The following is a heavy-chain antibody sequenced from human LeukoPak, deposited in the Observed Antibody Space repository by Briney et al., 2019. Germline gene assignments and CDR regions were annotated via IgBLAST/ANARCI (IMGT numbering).Heavy chain of an antibody. J-gene: IGHJ4*02. CDR3: ARGTTYYYDSSGYPH. CDR2: ISSSGSTI. D-gene: IGHD3-22*01. V-gene: IGHV3-48*03. Sequence: PGGSLRLSCAASGFTFSSYEMNWVRQAPGKGLEWVSYISSSGSTIYYADSVKGRFTISRDNSKNTLYLQMNSLRAEDTAVYYCARGTTYYYDSSGYPHWGQGTLVTVSS. CDR1: GFTFSSYE.